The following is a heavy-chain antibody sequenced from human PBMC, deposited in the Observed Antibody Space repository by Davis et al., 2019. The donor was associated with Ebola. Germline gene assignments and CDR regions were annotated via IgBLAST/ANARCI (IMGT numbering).Heavy chain of an antibody. V-gene: IGHV5-51*01. Sequence: GESLKISCKGSGDTFSRYWIGWVRQMPGKGLEWMGIIYPGDSDTRYSPSFQGQVTISADKSISTAYLQWSSLKASDTAMYYCAKVANGFGEPQGWFDPWGQGTLVTVSS. D-gene: IGHD3-10*01. CDR1: GDTFSRYW. CDR2: IYPGDSDT. J-gene: IGHJ5*02. CDR3: AKVANGFGEPQGWFDP.